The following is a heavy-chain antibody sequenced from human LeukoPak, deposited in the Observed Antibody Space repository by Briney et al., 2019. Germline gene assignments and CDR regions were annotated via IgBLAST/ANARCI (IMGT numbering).Heavy chain of an antibody. CDR2: IYSGGST. V-gene: IGHV3-53*01. Sequence: GRSLRLSCAASGFTVSSNYMSWVRQAPGKVLEWVSLIYSGGSTYYADSVKGRFTISRDNSKNTLYLQMNSLRAEDTAVYYCARRAGGYSHPYDYWGQGTLVTVSS. CDR1: GFTVSSNY. J-gene: IGHJ4*02. D-gene: IGHD4-23*01. CDR3: ARRAGGYSHPYDY.